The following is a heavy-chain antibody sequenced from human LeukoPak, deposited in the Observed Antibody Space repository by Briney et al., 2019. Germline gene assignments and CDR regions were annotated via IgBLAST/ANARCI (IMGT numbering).Heavy chain of an antibody. CDR1: GYSFTDYW. D-gene: IGHD3-10*01. V-gene: IGHV5-51*01. J-gene: IGHJ6*02. Sequence: GESLKISCQTAGYSFTDYWIGWVRQMPGKGLEWMGIIYPGDSDTRYSPSFQGQVTISADKSIRTAYLQWSLKASDTAIYYCARSDQLRWFGETRRPFYYGMDVWGQGTTVTVS. CDR2: IYPGDSDT. CDR3: ARSDQLRWFGETRRPFYYGMDV.